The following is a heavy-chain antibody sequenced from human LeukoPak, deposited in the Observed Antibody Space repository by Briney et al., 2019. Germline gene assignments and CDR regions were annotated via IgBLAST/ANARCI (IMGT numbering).Heavy chain of an antibody. Sequence: TGESLKISCKGSGYRFSTSWIGWVRQLPGKGLEWMVMIYPDDSNIRYGPSFQGQVTISADKSISTAYLHWNSLKASDTAMYYCARLTTGYGKIDYWGQGTLVTVSS. CDR3: ARLTTGYGKIDY. J-gene: IGHJ4*02. CDR1: GYRFSTSW. D-gene: IGHD2-2*03. CDR2: IYPDDSNI. V-gene: IGHV5-51*01.